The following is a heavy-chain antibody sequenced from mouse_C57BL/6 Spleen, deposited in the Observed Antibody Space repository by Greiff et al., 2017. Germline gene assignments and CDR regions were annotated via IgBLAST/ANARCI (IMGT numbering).Heavy chain of an antibody. CDR3: ARRTMGFHWDFDV. V-gene: IGHV1-52*01. CDR1: GYTFTSYW. CDR2: IDPSDSET. Sequence: VQLQQPGAELVRPGSSVKLSCKASGYTFTSYWMHWVKQRPIQGLEWIGNIDPSDSETHYNQKFKDKATLTVDKSSSTAYMQLSSLTSEDSAVYYCARRTMGFHWDFDVWGTGTTVTVSS. J-gene: IGHJ1*03.